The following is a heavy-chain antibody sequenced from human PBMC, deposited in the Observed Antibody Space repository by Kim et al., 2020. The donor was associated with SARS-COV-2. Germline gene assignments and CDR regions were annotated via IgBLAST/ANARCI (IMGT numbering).Heavy chain of an antibody. D-gene: IGHD6-13*01. V-gene: IGHV4-39*01. CDR2: IYYSGST. CDR3: ARHSRSSWQYNWFDP. CDR1: GGSISSSSYY. Sequence: SETLSLTCTVSGGSISSSSYYWGWIRQPPGKGLEWIGSIYYSGSTYYNPSLKSRVTISVDTSKNQFSLKLSSVTAADTAVYYCARHSRSSWQYNWFDPWGQGTLVTVSS. J-gene: IGHJ5*02.